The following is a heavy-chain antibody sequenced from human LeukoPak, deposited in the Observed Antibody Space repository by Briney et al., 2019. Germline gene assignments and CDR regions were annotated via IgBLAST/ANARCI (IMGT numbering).Heavy chain of an antibody. D-gene: IGHD4-17*01. CDR2: ISSSGNSI. CDR1: GFTFRDYY. V-gene: IGHV3-11*01. CDR3: VRATTAAD. Sequence: GGSLRLSCAASGFTFRDYYTSWLRQAPGKGLEWVSYISSSGNSIYYTDSVKGRFPISRDNAKNSLYLQMNSLRVEDTALYYCVRATTAADWGQGTLVTVSS. J-gene: IGHJ4*02.